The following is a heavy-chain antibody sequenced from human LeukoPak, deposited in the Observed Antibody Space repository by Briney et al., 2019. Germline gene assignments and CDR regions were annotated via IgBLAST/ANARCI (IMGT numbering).Heavy chain of an antibody. CDR1: GFTFDDYA. CDR3: VRDLGGRSGH. Sequence: PGRSLRLSCAASGFTFDDYAMHWVRQAPGKGLVWVSRINEDGSTTNYADSVKGRSTIFRDNAKNTLYLQMNSLRAEDTAVYYCVRDLGGRSGHWGQGTLVTVSS. J-gene: IGHJ4*02. D-gene: IGHD1-26*01. V-gene: IGHV3-74*01. CDR2: INEDGSTT.